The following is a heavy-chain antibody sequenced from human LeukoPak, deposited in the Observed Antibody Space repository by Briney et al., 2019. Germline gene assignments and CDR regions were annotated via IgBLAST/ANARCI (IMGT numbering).Heavy chain of an antibody. CDR2: ISYNGSNK. Sequence: GGSLRLSCAASGFTFSSYAMHWVRQAPGKGLEWVAVISYNGSNKYYADSVKGRFTISRDNSKNTLYLHMNRLRAEDTAVYYYHIESYGDHYFDYWGQGTLVTVSS. D-gene: IGHD4-17*01. CDR1: GFTFSSYA. J-gene: IGHJ4*02. V-gene: IGHV3-30-3*01. CDR3: HIESYGDHYFDY.